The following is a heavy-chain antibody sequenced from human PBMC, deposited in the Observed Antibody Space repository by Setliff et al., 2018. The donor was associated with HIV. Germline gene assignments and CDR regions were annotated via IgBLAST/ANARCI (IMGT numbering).Heavy chain of an antibody. J-gene: IGHJ4*01. D-gene: IGHD6-19*01. CDR1: GGSISNSAYY. Sequence: SETLSLTCTVSGGSISNSAYYWGWIRQPPGKGLEWIGGIYYSGSTYHNPSLKSRVTTSVDTSKNQFSLKLTSVTAADTAVYYCARNQGDASGWYAGDYWGHGTLVTVSS. V-gene: IGHV4-39*01. CDR3: ARNQGDASGWYAGDY. CDR2: IYYSGST.